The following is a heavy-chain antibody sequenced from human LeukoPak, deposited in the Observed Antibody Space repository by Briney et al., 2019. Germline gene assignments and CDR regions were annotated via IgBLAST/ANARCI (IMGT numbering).Heavy chain of an antibody. J-gene: IGHJ4*02. CDR2: ISSSSSYI. D-gene: IGHD6-19*01. V-gene: IGHV3-21*01. CDR3: ARSGLEQWLVSYYFDY. Sequence: GGSLRLSCAASGFTFSSYGMNWVRQAPGKGLEWVSSISSSSSYIYYADSVKGRFTISRDNAKNSLYLQMNSLRAEDTAVYYCARSGLEQWLVSYYFDYWGQGTLVTVSS. CDR1: GFTFSSYG.